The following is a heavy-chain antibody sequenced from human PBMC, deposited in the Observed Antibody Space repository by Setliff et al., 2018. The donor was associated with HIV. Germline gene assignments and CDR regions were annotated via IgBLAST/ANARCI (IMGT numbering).Heavy chain of an antibody. CDR2: ISGSGGST. CDR3: ARGCSSQYFDY. D-gene: IGHD2-2*01. Sequence: PGGSLRLSCAASGFTFSNYWMSWVRQAPGKGLEWVSAISGSGGSTYYADSVKGRFTISRDNSKNTLYLQMNSLRAEDTAVYYCARGCSSQYFDYWGQGTLVTVSS. CDR1: GFTFSNYW. V-gene: IGHV3-23*01. J-gene: IGHJ4*02.